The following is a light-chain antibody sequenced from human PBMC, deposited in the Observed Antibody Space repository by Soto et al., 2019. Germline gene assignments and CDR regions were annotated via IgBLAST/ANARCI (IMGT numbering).Light chain of an antibody. CDR1: TIDVGGYNY. CDR2: EVS. J-gene: IGLJ1*01. Sequence: QSVLTQPASVSGSPGQSIAISFTGTTIDVGGYNYVSWYQQHPGKVPKLLIHEVSNRPSGVSNRFSGSKSGNTASLTISGLQAEDGADYYCISKTRNIRYVFATGTKVIVL. V-gene: IGLV2-14*01. CDR3: ISKTRNIRYV.